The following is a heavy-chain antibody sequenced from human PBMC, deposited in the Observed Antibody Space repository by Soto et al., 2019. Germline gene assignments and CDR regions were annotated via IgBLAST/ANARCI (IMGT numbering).Heavy chain of an antibody. J-gene: IGHJ4*02. V-gene: IGHV4-4*02. CDR3: ARVYSGSYSDS. D-gene: IGHD1-26*01. Sequence: SDPLTLICPVCGASLRLNLWWGWVRQPPGKGMEWIVEIFHVGSTSYNPSLKTRLTISVDKSKNQFSLNLTSVTAADTAVYYCARVYSGSYSDSWGRG. CDR1: GASLRLNLW. CDR2: IFHVGST.